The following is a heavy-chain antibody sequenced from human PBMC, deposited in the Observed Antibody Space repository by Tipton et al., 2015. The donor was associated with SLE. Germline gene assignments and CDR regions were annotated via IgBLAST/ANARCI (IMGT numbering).Heavy chain of an antibody. CDR2: IYYSGST. CDR3: ARRYSSSFIFDY. Sequence: TLSLTCTVSGGSISSYYWSWIRQPPGKGLEWIGYIYYSGSTNYNPSLKSRVTISVDTSKNQISLKLSSVTAADTAVYYCARRYSSSFIFDYWGQGTLVTVSS. CDR1: GGSISSYY. D-gene: IGHD6-6*01. V-gene: IGHV4-59*01. J-gene: IGHJ4*02.